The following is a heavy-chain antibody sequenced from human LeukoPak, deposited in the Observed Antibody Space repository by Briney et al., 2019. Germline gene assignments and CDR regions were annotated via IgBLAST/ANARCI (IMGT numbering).Heavy chain of an antibody. CDR1: GFTFSSYG. V-gene: IGHV3-30*18. CDR2: ISYDGSNK. J-gene: IGHJ4*02. D-gene: IGHD3-9*01. Sequence: SGGSLRLSCAASGFTFSSYGMHWVRQAPGKGLEWVAVISYDGSNKYYADSVKGRFTISRDNSKNTLYLQMNSLRAEDTAVYYCAKDLSDLRYFDWLLGHFDYWGQGTLVTVSS. CDR3: AKDLSDLRYFDWLLGHFDY.